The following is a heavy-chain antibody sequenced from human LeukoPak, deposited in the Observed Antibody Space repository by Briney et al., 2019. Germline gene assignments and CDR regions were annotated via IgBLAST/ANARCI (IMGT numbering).Heavy chain of an antibody. CDR1: GGSISSGGYY. V-gene: IGHV4-31*03. Sequence: SETLSLTCTVSGGSISSGGYYWSWIRQLPGKGLEWIGYIYYTGSAYYNPSLESRVTISVDTSRNQFSLKLSSVTAADTAVYYCARHVEMATIYFDYWGQGILVTVSS. CDR3: ARHVEMATIYFDY. CDR2: IYYTGSA. D-gene: IGHD5-24*01. J-gene: IGHJ4*02.